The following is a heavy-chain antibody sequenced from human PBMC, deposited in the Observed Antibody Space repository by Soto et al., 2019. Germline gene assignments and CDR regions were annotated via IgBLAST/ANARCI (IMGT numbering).Heavy chain of an antibody. D-gene: IGHD2-21*01. J-gene: IGHJ4*02. CDR2: ITPYNGNT. CDR3: AKGEGFLDY. Sequence: QVQLVQSGAEVKKPGASVKVSCKASGYTFANYGISWVRQAPGQGLEWMGWITPYNGNTNYAQKLQCRLTMTTDTATSTGYMELRSLRSDGTALYYCAKGEGFLDYWGQGTLVTVSS. V-gene: IGHV1-18*01. CDR1: GYTFANYG.